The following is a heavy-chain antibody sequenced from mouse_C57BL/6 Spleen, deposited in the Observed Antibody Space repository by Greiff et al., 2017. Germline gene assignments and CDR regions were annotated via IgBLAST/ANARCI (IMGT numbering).Heavy chain of an antibody. CDR2: FDPSDSYT. J-gene: IGHJ3*01. CDR3: ARKELGMYAC. V-gene: IGHV1-50*01. D-gene: IGHD4-1*01. CDR1: GYTFTSYW. Sequence: QVQLQQPGAELVKPGASVKLSCKASGYTFTSYWMQWVKQRPGQGLEWIRAFDPSDSYTNYNQKFKGKATLAVDTSSRTAYSQLSSLTSEDSSVYYCARKELGMYACWGQGTLVTVAA.